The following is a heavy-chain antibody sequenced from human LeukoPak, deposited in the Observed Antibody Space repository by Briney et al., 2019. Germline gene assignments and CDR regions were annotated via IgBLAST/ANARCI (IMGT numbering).Heavy chain of an antibody. J-gene: IGHJ4*02. V-gene: IGHV1-69*13. Sequence: ASVKVSCKASGCTFSSYAISWVRQAPGQGLEWMGGIILIFGTANYAQKFQGRVTITADESTSTAYMELSSLRSEDTAVYYCAREKYSGYDSLCFDYWGQGTLVTVSS. CDR2: IILIFGTA. D-gene: IGHD5-12*01. CDR3: AREKYSGYDSLCFDY. CDR1: GCTFSSYA.